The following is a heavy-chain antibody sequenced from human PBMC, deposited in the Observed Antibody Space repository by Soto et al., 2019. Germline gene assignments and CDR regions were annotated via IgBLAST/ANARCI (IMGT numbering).Heavy chain of an antibody. CDR2: IIPIFGTA. CDR3: AGALRWQALPFDY. J-gene: IGHJ4*02. V-gene: IGHV1-69*13. Sequence: ASVKVSCKASGGTFSSYAISWVRQAPGQGLEWMGGIIPIFGTANYAQKFQGRVTITADESTSTAYMELSSLRSEDTAVYYCAGALRWQALPFDYWGQGTLVTVSS. CDR1: GGTFSSYA. D-gene: IGHD4-17*01.